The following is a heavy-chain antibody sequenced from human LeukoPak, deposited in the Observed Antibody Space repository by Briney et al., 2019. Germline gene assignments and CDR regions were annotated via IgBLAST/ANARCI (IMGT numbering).Heavy chain of an antibody. D-gene: IGHD5-18*01. V-gene: IGHV4-34*01. CDR1: GGSISSYY. Sequence: PSETLSLTCTVSGGSISSYYWSWIRQPPGKGLEWIGEINHSGSTNYNPSLKSRVTISVDTSKNQFSLKLSSVTAADTAVYYCARGGSGYSYGHKERHFDYWGQGTLVTVSS. J-gene: IGHJ4*02. CDR3: ARGGSGYSYGHKERHFDY. CDR2: INHSGST.